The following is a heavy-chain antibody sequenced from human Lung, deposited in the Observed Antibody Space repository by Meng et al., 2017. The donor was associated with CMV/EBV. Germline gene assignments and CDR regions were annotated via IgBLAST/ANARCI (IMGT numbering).Heavy chain of an antibody. CDR2: ISSTGYTT. Sequence: SGFTFSTYDMTWVRQAPGKGLGWVSVISSTGYTTYYAESVKGRFTTSRDNSKNTLYLQMNSLRDDDTAVYYCVKDPSLTYYHGTGEWDWGQGTLVTVSS. CDR3: VKDPSLTYYHGTGEWD. D-gene: IGHD3-10*01. CDR1: GFTFSTYD. V-gene: IGHV3-23*01. J-gene: IGHJ4*02.